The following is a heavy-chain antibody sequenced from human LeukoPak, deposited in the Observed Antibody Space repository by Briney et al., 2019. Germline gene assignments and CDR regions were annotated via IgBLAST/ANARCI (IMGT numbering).Heavy chain of an antibody. V-gene: IGHV1-18*01. D-gene: IGHD2-15*01. CDR3: ARDRAAATYYFDY. CDR1: SYTFTRYG. CDR2: ISGSNGNT. J-gene: IGHJ4*02. Sequence: ASVKVSCKASSYTFTRYGISWVRQAPGQGLEWMGWISGSNGNTNYAQKLQGRVTMTTDTSTSTAYMELRSLRSDDTAVYYCARDRAAATYYFDYWGQGTLVTVSS.